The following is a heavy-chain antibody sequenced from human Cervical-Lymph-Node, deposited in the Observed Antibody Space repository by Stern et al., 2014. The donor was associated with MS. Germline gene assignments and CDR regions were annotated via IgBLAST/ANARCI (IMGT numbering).Heavy chain of an antibody. D-gene: IGHD1-26*01. CDR1: GFTFNNYA. CDR2: TVSSGITT. CDR3: AASIVVDGNFYYGMDV. V-gene: IGHV3-23*04. Sequence: EVQLEESGGGLVQPGGSLRLSCAASGFTFNNYAMSWVRQAPGKGLEWVSATVSSGITTYYADSVKGRFIISRDNPKNTLYLQMNSLRPEDTAVYYCAASIVVDGNFYYGMDVWGQGTTVTVSS. J-gene: IGHJ6*02.